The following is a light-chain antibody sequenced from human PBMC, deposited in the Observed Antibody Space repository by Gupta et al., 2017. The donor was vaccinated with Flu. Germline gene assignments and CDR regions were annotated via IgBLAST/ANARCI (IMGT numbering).Light chain of an antibody. CDR1: GSDIASND. V-gene: IGLV6-57*03. Sequence: TVTISCTRGGSDIASNDVHWYQQRPGSAPSLLIFEDIRRPSGVPGRFSASVDTSTTSASLTIAERKNEDEAYYYCQTYESDSRVFGGGTKLTV. CDR2: EDI. CDR3: QTYESDSRV. J-gene: IGLJ2*01.